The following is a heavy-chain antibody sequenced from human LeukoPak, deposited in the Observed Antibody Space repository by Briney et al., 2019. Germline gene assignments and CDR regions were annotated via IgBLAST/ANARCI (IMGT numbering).Heavy chain of an antibody. CDR3: ARRIAVAGHYFDY. D-gene: IGHD6-19*01. Sequence: SETLSLTCTVSGGSISSSSYYWDWIRQPPGKGLEWIGSIYYSGSTYYNRSLKSRVTISVDTSKNQFPLKLSSVTAADTAVYYCARRIAVAGHYFDYWGQGTLVTVSS. J-gene: IGHJ4*02. CDR1: GGSISSSSYY. CDR2: IYYSGST. V-gene: IGHV4-39*01.